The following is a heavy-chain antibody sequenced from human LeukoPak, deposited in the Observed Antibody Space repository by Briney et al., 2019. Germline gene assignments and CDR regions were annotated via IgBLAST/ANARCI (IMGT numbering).Heavy chain of an antibody. V-gene: IGHV4-39*01. CDR2: IYYSGST. Sequence: PSETLSLTCTVSGGSISSGDYYWSWIRQPPGKGLEWIGSIYYSGSTYYDPSLKSRVTISVDTSQNQLSLKVTYVTAGDTAAYYCARISNDWPHYYMDVWGKGTTVIVSS. CDR3: ARISNDWPHYYMDV. J-gene: IGHJ6*03. CDR1: GGSISSGDYY. D-gene: IGHD3-9*01.